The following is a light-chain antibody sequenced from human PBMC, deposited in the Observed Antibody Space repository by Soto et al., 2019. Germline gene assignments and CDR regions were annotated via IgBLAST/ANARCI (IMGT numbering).Light chain of an antibody. CDR3: QQYNNWPPLT. V-gene: IGKV3-15*01. Sequence: EIVMTQSPATLSVSAGERATLSCRASQSVSSNLAWYQQKPGQAPRLLIYDASTRATGIPARFSGRGSGTDLTLTISSLQSEDFSVYYCQQYNNWPPLTFGGGTKVEIK. CDR2: DAS. J-gene: IGKJ4*01. CDR1: QSVSSN.